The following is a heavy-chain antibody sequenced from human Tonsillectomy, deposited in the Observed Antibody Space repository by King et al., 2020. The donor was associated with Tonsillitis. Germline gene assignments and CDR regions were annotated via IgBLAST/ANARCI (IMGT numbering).Heavy chain of an antibody. Sequence: VQLVESGGGLVQPGGSLRLSCAASGFTFSSYWMHWVRQAPGKGLVWVSRINSDGSSTSYADSVKGRFTISRDNAKNTLYLQMNSLRAEDTAVYYCARGRDGYSKDYYYYYLDVWGKGTTVTVSS. D-gene: IGHD5-24*01. J-gene: IGHJ6*03. CDR2: INSDGSST. CDR3: ARGRDGYSKDYYYYYLDV. V-gene: IGHV3-74*01. CDR1: GFTFSSYW.